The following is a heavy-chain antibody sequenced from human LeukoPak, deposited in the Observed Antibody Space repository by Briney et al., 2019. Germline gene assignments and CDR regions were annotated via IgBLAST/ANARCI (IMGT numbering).Heavy chain of an antibody. D-gene: IGHD5-24*01. J-gene: IGHJ4*02. Sequence: GGSLRLSCAASGFTVSSNYMSWVRQAPGKGLEWVSIIYSGGSTFYADSVKGRFTISRDNSKNTLYLQMNSLRAEDTAVYYCAKDDRWLQFCCWGQGTLVTVSA. CDR1: GFTVSSNY. CDR3: AKDDRWLQFCC. CDR2: IYSGGST. V-gene: IGHV3-53*01.